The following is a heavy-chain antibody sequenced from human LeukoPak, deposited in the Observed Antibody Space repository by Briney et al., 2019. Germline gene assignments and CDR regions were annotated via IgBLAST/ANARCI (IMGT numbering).Heavy chain of an antibody. CDR2: IYLNDDW. CDR1: GFSITTRGVG. V-gene: IGHV2-5*01. D-gene: IGHD3-3*01. J-gene: IGHJ6*02. CDR3: VHLENVIPGVVTAVGLDV. Sequence: ESGPTLVKPTQTLTXTCTVSGFSITTRGVGVGWIRQPPGKALEWLALIYLNDDWRYNPSLRTRPTIFRDTSRNQVVLTMTDMDPVDTATYFCVHLENVIPGVVTAVGLDVWGQGTTVTVSS.